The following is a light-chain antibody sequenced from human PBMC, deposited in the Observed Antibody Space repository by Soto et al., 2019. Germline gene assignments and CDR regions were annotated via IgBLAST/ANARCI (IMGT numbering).Light chain of an antibody. CDR2: LNNDGSH. CDR3: QTWDTGISVV. Sequence: QSVLTQSPSASASLGASVKLTCTLSSGHSNYAIAWHQQQPEKGPRYLMKLNNDGSHSKGDGIPARFSGSSSGAERYLTISSLQSEDESDYYCQTWDTGISVVFGGGTKLTVL. V-gene: IGLV4-69*01. J-gene: IGLJ2*01. CDR1: SGHSNYA.